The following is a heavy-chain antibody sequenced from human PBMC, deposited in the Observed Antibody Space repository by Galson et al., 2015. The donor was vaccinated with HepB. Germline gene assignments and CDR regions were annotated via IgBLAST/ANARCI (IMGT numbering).Heavy chain of an antibody. V-gene: IGHV3-23*01. CDR3: ATAGGPSYSYYMDV. CDR1: GFTFSSYG. Sequence: SLRLSCAASGFTFSSYGMSWVRQAPGKGLEWVSTITGSGGSTYYADSVKGRFTISRDNSKNTLYLQMNSPRLEDTAVYYCATAGGPSYSYYMDVWGKGTTVTVSS. J-gene: IGHJ6*03. CDR2: ITGSGGST.